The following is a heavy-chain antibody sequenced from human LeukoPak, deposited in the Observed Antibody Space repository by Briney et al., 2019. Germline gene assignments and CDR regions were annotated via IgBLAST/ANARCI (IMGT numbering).Heavy chain of an antibody. V-gene: IGHV3-23*01. J-gene: IGHJ4*02. CDR2: IGGRDGST. CDR3: AKGHYYGSGSLDY. D-gene: IGHD3-10*01. CDR1: GFTFSSYG. Sequence: GGSLRLSCAASGFTFSSYGMSWVRQAPGKGLEWVSAIGGRDGSTYYADSVKGRFTISRDNSKNTLYVQMNSLIAEDTAVYYCAKGHYYGSGSLDYWGQGTLVTVSS.